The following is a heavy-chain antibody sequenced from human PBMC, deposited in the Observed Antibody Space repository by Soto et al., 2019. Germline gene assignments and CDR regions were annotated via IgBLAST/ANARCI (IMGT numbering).Heavy chain of an antibody. Sequence: PSLTCAVSGGSISSGGYSWSWIRQPPGKGLEWIGYIYHSGSTYYNPSLKSRVTISVDRSKNQFSLKLSSVTAADTAVYYCARMITMVRGVIFSPDYYYGMDVWGQGTTVTVSS. CDR1: GGSISSGGYS. D-gene: IGHD3-10*01. J-gene: IGHJ6*02. CDR2: IYHSGST. CDR3: ARMITMVRGVIFSPDYYYGMDV. V-gene: IGHV4-30-2*01.